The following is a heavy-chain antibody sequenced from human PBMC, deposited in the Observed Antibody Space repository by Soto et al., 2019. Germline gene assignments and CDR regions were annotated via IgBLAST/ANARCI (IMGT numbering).Heavy chain of an antibody. D-gene: IGHD6-6*01. Sequence: VQVVESGGGLVQRGGSLRLSCAGSGFTFSNYAMTWVRQAPGKGLEWVSTTRSNGEYTYYADSVKGRFTVSRDNSQNALFLEMSSLRAEDTAVYYCAKESMSVAVSASRVYGMDVWGQGTTVTVSS. CDR2: TRSNGEYT. CDR3: AKESMSVAVSASRVYGMDV. V-gene: IGHV3-23*04. CDR1: GFTFSNYA. J-gene: IGHJ6*02.